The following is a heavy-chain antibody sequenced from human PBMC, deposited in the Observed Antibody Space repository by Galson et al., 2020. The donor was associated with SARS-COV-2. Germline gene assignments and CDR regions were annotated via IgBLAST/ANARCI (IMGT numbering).Heavy chain of an antibody. J-gene: IGHJ4*02. CDR3: AKTSEAVSAYDPREYYFDY. V-gene: IGHV1-2*04. Sequence: ASVKVSCKTSGYTFTGYYIHWIRLAPRQGLEWMGWINPTSGGTKYARKFHGWVTMTSDTSISTAYMELNNLRSDNTAVYYCAKTSEAVSAYDPREYYFDYWGQGTLVTVSS. D-gene: IGHD5-12*01. CDR1: GYTFTGYY. CDR2: INPTSGGT.